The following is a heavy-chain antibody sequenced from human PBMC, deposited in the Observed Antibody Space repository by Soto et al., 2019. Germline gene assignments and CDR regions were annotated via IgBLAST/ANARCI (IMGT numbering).Heavy chain of an antibody. CDR3: ARDTDYDFWSGYQVPPPYYYYGMDV. J-gene: IGHJ6*02. V-gene: IGHV4-34*01. CDR1: GGSFSGYY. Sequence: SDTLYLTSAVYGGSFSGYYWSWIRQPPGKGLEWIGEINHSGSTNYNPSLKSQVTISVDTSKNQFSLKLSSVTAADTAVYYCARDTDYDFWSGYQVPPPYYYYGMDVWGQGTTVTVS. D-gene: IGHD3-3*01. CDR2: INHSGST.